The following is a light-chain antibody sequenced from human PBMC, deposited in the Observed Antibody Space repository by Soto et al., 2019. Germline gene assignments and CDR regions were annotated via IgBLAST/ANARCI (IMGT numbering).Light chain of an antibody. CDR3: SFYKSENDYV. V-gene: IGLV2-18*01. CDR1: STDFVSYNR. J-gene: IGLJ1*01. Sequence: QSVLTQPPSVSGSAGQSVTISGTGTSTDFVSYNRVSWYQQPPGTAPKLMIYEVSKRPSGVPDRFSGSKSGNTASLTISGLQAADEADYYCSFYKSENDYVFGTGTKVTVL. CDR2: EVS.